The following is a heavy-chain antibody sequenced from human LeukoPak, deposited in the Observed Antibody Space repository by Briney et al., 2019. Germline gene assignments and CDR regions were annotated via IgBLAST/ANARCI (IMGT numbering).Heavy chain of an antibody. J-gene: IGHJ4*02. CDR1: GGSFSGYY. CDR3: ARLRFLEWLLFAYFDY. D-gene: IGHD3-3*01. CDR2: INHSGST. Sequence: PSETLSLTCAVYGGSFSGYYWSWIRQPPGKGLEWIGEINHSGSTNYNPSLKSRVTISVDTSKNQFSLKLGSVTAADTAVYYCARLRFLEWLLFAYFDYWGQGTLVTVSS. V-gene: IGHV4-34*01.